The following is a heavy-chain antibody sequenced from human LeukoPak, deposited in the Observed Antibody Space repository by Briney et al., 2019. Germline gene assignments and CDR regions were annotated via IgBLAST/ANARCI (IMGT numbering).Heavy chain of an antibody. CDR3: ARGQGATVPQVGKNWFDP. CDR2: IYYTET. CDR1: GGSVSNYY. J-gene: IGHJ5*02. V-gene: IGHV4-59*02. D-gene: IGHD1-26*01. Sequence: SETPSLTCTVSGGSVSNYYWSWIRQSPGKGLEWIGYIYYTETSYNPSLKSRVTISADTSKNQFSLKLISVTAADTAVYYCARGQGATVPQVGKNWFDPWGQGTRVIVSS.